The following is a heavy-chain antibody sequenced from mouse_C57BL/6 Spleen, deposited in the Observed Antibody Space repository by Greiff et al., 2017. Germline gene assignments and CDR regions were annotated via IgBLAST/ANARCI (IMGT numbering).Heavy chain of an antibody. J-gene: IGHJ2*01. Sequence: EVMLVESGGGLVKPGGSLKLSCAASGFTFSDYGMHWVRQAPEKGLEWVAYISSGSSTIYYADTVKGRFTISRDNAKNTLFLQMTSRRSEDTAMYYCARRLTDYFDYWGQGTTLTVSS. CDR3: ARRLTDYFDY. D-gene: IGHD4-1*01. CDR1: GFTFSDYG. V-gene: IGHV5-17*01. CDR2: ISSGSSTI.